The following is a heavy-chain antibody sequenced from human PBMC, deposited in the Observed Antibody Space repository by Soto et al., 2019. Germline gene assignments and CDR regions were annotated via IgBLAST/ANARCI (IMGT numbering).Heavy chain of an antibody. CDR1: GFTFNCCA. CDR2: ISVSDGST. V-gene: IGHV3-23*01. CDR3: AKVLSVSGTGAGYFDY. Sequence: PGGSLRLSCAASGFTFNCCAMSWVRQAPGKGLDYVSDISVSDGSTYYADSVKGRFTSSRDNSKNTLYLQMNSLRAEDTAVYYCAKVLSVSGTGAGYFDYWGQGTLVTVSS. J-gene: IGHJ4*02. D-gene: IGHD1-1*01.